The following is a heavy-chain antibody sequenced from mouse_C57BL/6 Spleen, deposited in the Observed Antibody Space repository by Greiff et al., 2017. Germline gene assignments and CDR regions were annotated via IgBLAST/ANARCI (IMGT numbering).Heavy chain of an antibody. CDR1: GFTFSSYG. CDR2: ISSGGSYT. D-gene: IGHD1-1*02. Sequence: EVQVVESGGDLVKPGGSLKLSCAASGFTFSSYGMSWVRQTPDKRLEWVATISSGGSYTYSPDSVKGRFTIASDNAKNTLYLQMSSLKSEDTAMYYCARHPGGSFGYCDVWGTGTTGTVSS. J-gene: IGHJ1*03. V-gene: IGHV5-6*01. CDR3: ARHPGGSFGYCDV.